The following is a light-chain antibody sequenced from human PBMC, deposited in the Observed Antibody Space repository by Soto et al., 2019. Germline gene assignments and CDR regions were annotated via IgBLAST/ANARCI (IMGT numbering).Light chain of an antibody. CDR2: EVN. CDR3: SSYAGSDNPGV. V-gene: IGLV2-8*01. CDR1: SSDVCGYNY. J-gene: IGLJ1*01. Sequence: QSALTQPPSASGSPGQSVTISCTGTSSDVCGYNYVSWYQHHPGKAPKLMIYEVNKRPSGVPDRFSGSKFGNTASLTVSGLQAEDEADYYCSSYAGSDNPGVFGAGTKVTVL.